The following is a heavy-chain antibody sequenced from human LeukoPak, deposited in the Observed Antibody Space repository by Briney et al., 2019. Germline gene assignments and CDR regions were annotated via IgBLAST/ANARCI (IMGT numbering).Heavy chain of an antibody. CDR2: ISGGGGPT. V-gene: IGHV3-23*01. D-gene: IGHD1-26*01. J-gene: IGHJ3*02. CDR1: GFTFSNYA. Sequence: GGSLRLSCAASGFTFSNYAMSWVRQAPGKGLEWVSAISGGGGPTYYADSVKGRFTISRDNSKNTLYLQMNSLRAEDTAVYYCARGSTPRNSGEAFDIWGQGTMVTVSS. CDR3: ARGSTPRNSGEAFDI.